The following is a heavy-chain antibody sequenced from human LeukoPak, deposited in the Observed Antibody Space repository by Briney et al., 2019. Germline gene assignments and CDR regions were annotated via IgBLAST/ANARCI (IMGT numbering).Heavy chain of an antibody. CDR1: GFTFDDYA. V-gene: IGHV3-9*01. CDR3: AKRVPADAFDI. CDR2: ISWNSGSI. J-gene: IGHJ3*02. D-gene: IGHD2-2*01. Sequence: GGSLRLSCAASGFTFDDYAMHWVRQAPGKGLEWVSGISWNSGSIGYADSVKGRFTISRDNAKNSLYPQMNSLRAEDTALYYCAKRVPADAFDIWGQGTMVTVSS.